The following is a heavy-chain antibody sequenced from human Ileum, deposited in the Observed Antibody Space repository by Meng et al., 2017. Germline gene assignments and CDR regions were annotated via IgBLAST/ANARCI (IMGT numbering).Heavy chain of an antibody. Sequence: VHRAGVGWGMVQPGGSLRPACAASGFTFSYQYMNWVRQAPGKGLEWVSVIDAGGGTNYADSVKGRFTISRDNSKNTLYLQMDSLRAEDTAVYYCVGGFYFQYWGQGTLVTVSS. CDR1: GFTFSYQY. V-gene: IGHV3-53*01. J-gene: IGHJ1*01. CDR3: VGGFYFQY. D-gene: IGHD3-3*01. CDR2: IDAGGGT.